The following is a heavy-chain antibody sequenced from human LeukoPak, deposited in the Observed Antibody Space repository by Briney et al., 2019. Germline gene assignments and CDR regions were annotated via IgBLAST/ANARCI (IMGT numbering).Heavy chain of an antibody. CDR2: ISYDGSNK. V-gene: IGHV3-30*18. J-gene: IGHJ4*02. D-gene: IGHD6-19*01. CDR3: AKDIGQWLVRGNDY. CDR1: GFTFSSYG. Sequence: PVGSLKLSCAASGFTFSSYGMHWVRQAPGKGLEWVAVISYDGSNKYYADSVKGRFTISRDNSKNTLYLQMNSLRAEDTAVYYCAKDIGQWLVRGNDYWGQGALVSASS.